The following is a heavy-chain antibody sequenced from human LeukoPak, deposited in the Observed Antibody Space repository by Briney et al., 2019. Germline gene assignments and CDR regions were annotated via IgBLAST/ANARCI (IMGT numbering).Heavy chain of an antibody. V-gene: IGHV1-2*02. CDR3: ARVRIAAAGFDP. J-gene: IGHJ5*02. D-gene: IGHD6-13*01. CDR2: INPNSGGT. Sequence: ASVKVSCKASGYTFTGYYMHWVRQAPGQGLEWMGWINPNSGGTNYAQKFQGRVTMTRDTSISTAYMELSRLRSDDTAVYYCARVRIAAAGFDPWGQGTLVTVSS. CDR1: GYTFTGYY.